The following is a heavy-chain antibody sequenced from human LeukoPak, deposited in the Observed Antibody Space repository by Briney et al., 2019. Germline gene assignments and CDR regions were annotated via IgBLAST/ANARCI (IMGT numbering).Heavy chain of an antibody. CDR3: ARDTLYCSRSSCPLGYMDV. V-gene: IGHV3-64*01. Sequence: GGSLRLSCAASGFTFSTYTMHWVRQAPGKGLEYVSSISGDGGNTYYASSVKGRFTISSDNSKNTVYLQMGSLRAEDMAVYYCARDTLYCSRSSCPLGYMDVWGKGTTVTVSS. CDR2: ISGDGGNT. D-gene: IGHD2-2*01. CDR1: GFTFSTYT. J-gene: IGHJ6*03.